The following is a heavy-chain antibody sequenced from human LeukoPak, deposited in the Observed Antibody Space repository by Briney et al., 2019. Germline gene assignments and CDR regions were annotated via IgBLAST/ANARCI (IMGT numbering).Heavy chain of an antibody. V-gene: IGHV4-34*01. Sequence: SETLSLTCAVYGGSFSGYYWSWIRQPPGKGLEWIGEINHSGSTNYNPSLKSRVTISVDTSRNQFSLKLSSVTAADTAVYYCARGKDIVVVPAAISAGLPRSDYWGQGTLVTVSS. J-gene: IGHJ4*02. CDR1: GGSFSGYY. CDR2: INHSGST. CDR3: ARGKDIVVVPAAISAGLPRSDY. D-gene: IGHD2-2*01.